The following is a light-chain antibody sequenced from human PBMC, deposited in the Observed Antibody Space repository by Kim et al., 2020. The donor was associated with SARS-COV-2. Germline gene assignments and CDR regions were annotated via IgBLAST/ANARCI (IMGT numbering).Light chain of an antibody. Sequence: LSPGESATLSCRASQSVRSNLAWYQQKFGQAPRLLIYDASNRATGIPARFSGSGSGTDFTLTISSLVPEDFAIYYCQQRSNWPLLTFGGGTKVEI. CDR2: DAS. CDR3: QQRSNWPLLT. V-gene: IGKV3-11*01. CDR1: QSVRSN. J-gene: IGKJ4*01.